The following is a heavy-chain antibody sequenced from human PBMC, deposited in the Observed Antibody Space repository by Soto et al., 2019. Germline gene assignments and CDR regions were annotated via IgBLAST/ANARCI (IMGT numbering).Heavy chain of an antibody. Sequence: SETLSLTCAVYGGSFSGYYWSWIRQPPGKGLEWIGEINHSGSTNYNPSLKSRVTISVDTSKNQFSLKLSSVTAADTAVYYCARQKPARIMTTFGGVIGFDSWRQGTLVTAPQ. CDR1: GGSFSGYY. CDR2: INHSGST. J-gene: IGHJ4*02. D-gene: IGHD3-16*02. CDR3: ARQKPARIMTTFGGVIGFDS. V-gene: IGHV4-34*01.